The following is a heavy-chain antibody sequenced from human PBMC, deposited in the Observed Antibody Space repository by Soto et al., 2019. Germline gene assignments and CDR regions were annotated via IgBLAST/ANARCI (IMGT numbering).Heavy chain of an antibody. J-gene: IGHJ5*02. D-gene: IGHD1-26*01. CDR1: GFTFSSYA. CDR3: AKVTVIVGATYWFDP. V-gene: IGHV3-23*01. Sequence: EVQLLESGGGLVQPGGSLRLSCAASGFTFSSYAMSWVRQAPGKGLEWVSAISGSGGSTYYADSVKGRFTISRDNSKNTLYLQMNSLSAADTAVYYCAKVTVIVGATYWFDPWGQGTLVTVSS. CDR2: ISGSGGST.